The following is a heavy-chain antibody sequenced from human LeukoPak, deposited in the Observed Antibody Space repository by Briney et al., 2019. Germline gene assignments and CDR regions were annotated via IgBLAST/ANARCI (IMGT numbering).Heavy chain of an antibody. Sequence: PGGSLRLSCAASGFTFSSYAMTWVRQAPGKGLEWVSVIYSGGSTYYADSVKGRFTISRDNSKNTLYLQMNSLRAEDTAVYYCASFGLPYAFDIWGQGTMVTVSS. J-gene: IGHJ3*02. CDR2: IYSGGST. V-gene: IGHV3-66*01. CDR1: GFTFSSYA. CDR3: ASFGLPYAFDI. D-gene: IGHD3-10*01.